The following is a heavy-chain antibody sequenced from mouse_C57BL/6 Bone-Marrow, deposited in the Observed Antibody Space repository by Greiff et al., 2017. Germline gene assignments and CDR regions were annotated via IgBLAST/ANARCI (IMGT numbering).Heavy chain of an antibody. Sequence: VQGVESGAELAKPGASVKLSCKASGYTFTSYWMHWVKQRPGQGLEWIGYINPSSGYTKYNQKFKDKATLTADKSSSTAYMQLSSLTYEDSAVYYCAKNYYGSSYYYWGQVTTLTVSS. CDR1: GYTFTSYW. J-gene: IGHJ2*01. CDR2: INPSSGYT. D-gene: IGHD1-1*01. CDR3: AKNYYGSSYYY. V-gene: IGHV1-7*01.